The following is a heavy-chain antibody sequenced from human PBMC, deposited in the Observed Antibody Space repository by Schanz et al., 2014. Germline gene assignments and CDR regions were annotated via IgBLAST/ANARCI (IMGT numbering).Heavy chain of an antibody. CDR2: ISYDGSKK. J-gene: IGHJ6*02. CDR3: ARDFLLEQLGYSHYYYAMDV. Sequence: VHLVESGGGVVQPGRSLRLSCAASGFMFSSYGMHWVRQAPGKGLEWVGVISYDGSKKSYADSVKGRFTISRDNAKNSLFLQMNSLRAEDTAVYYCARDFLLEQLGYSHYYYAMDVWGQGTTVTVSS. D-gene: IGHD2-15*01. V-gene: IGHV3-33*08. CDR1: GFMFSSYG.